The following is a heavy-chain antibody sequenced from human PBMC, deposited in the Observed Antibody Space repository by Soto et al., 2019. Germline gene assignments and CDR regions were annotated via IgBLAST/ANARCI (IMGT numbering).Heavy chain of an antibody. CDR3: ARDYPYYVILTGYYAYYYYGMDV. J-gene: IGHJ6*02. Sequence: SVKVSCKASGVTFSRQDMRWVRQAPGQGLEWMGGIIPYFGTPKYAAKFQGRVTMTADTSTSAAYMELRSLRSDDTAAYYCARDYPYYVILTGYYAYYYYGMDVWGQGTTVTVSS. CDR1: GVTFSRQD. D-gene: IGHD3-9*01. CDR2: IIPYFGTP. V-gene: IGHV1-69*06.